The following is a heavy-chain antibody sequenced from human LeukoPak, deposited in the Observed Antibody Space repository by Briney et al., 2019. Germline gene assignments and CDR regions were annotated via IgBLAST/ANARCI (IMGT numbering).Heavy chain of an antibody. J-gene: IGHJ6*02. CDR1: GFTFSSYE. CDR2: ISSSGSTI. D-gene: IGHD5-12*01. CDR3: AREQDIVATRHARKYYYYGMDV. V-gene: IGHV3-48*03. Sequence: PGGSLRLPCAASGFTFSSYEMNWVRQAPGKGLEWVSYISSSGSTIYYADSVKGRFTISRDNAKNSLYLQMNSLRAEDTAVYYCAREQDIVATRHARKYYYYGMDVWGQGTTVTVSS.